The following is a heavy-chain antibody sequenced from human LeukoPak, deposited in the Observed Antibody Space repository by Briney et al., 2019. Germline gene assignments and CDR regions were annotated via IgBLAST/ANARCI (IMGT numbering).Heavy chain of an antibody. Sequence: GESLKISCKGSGYSFTSYWIGWVRQMPGKGMEWMGIIYPGDSDTRYSPSFQGQATISADKSISTAYLQWSSLKASDTAMYYCASLGYCTNGVCLPDYWGQGTLVTVSS. CDR2: IYPGDSDT. CDR3: ASLGYCTNGVCLPDY. D-gene: IGHD2-8*01. J-gene: IGHJ4*02. V-gene: IGHV5-51*01. CDR1: GYSFTSYW.